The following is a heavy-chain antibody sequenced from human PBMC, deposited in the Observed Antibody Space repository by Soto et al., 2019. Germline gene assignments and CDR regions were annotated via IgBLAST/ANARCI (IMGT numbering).Heavy chain of an antibody. CDR1: GFTFSCCG. CDR3: ARDWSWQSL. Sequence: PGGSLRLSCAASGFTFSCCGMNWVRQAPGKGLEWISSISNTGNTIYYADSVKGRFTIPRDYAKNSLYLQMNSLRDEDTAVYYCARDWSWQSLWGQGTLVTVSS. V-gene: IGHV3-48*02. D-gene: IGHD1-26*01. CDR2: ISNTGNTI. J-gene: IGHJ4*02.